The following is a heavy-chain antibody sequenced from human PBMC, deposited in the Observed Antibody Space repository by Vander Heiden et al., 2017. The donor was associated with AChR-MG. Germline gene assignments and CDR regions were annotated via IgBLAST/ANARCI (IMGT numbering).Heavy chain of an antibody. CDR2: ISAYNGNT. CDR3: ARDIVVVPAATYYYYGMDV. J-gene: IGHJ6*02. Sequence: QVQLVQSGAEVKKPRASVKLSCTASGYTFPSYGISWVRQAPGQGVGWRGWISAYNGNTNYAQKLQGRVTMTTDTATSTAYMELRSLRSDDTAVYYCARDIVVVPAATYYYYGMDVWGQGTTVTVSS. V-gene: IGHV1-18*01. D-gene: IGHD2-2*01. CDR1: GYTFPSYG.